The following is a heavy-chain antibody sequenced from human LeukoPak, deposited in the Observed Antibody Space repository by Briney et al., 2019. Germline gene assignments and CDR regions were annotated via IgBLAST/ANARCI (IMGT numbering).Heavy chain of an antibody. D-gene: IGHD3-22*01. J-gene: IGHJ2*01. CDR1: GYSISSGYY. CDR3: AREAQTPLITMIGPSYFDL. Sequence: SETLSLTCTVSGYSISSGYYWGWIRQPPGKGLEWIGSIYHSGSTYYNPSLKSRVTILVDTSKNQFSLKLSSVTAADTAVYYCAREAQTPLITMIGPSYFDLWGRGTLVTVSS. V-gene: IGHV4-38-2*02. CDR2: IYHSGST.